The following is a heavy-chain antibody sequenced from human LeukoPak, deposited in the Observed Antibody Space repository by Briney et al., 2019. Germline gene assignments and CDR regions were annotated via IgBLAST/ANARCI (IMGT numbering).Heavy chain of an antibody. CDR2: MNPNSGNT. D-gene: IGHD5-18*01. J-gene: IGHJ4*02. CDR1: GYTFTSYD. Sequence: GASVKVSCKASGYTFTSYDINWVRQATGQGLEWMGWMNPNSGNTGYAQKFQGRVTMTRNTSISTAYMELSSLRSEDTAVYYCARTRWIQLWYGFDYWGQGTLVTVSS. V-gene: IGHV1-8*01. CDR3: ARTRWIQLWYGFDY.